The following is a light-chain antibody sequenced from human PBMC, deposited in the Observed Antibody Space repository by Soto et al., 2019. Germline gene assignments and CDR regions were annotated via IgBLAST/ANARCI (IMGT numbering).Light chain of an antibody. CDR3: TSFAGNFNVV. J-gene: IGLJ2*01. V-gene: IGLV2-8*01. Sequence: QSALTQPPSASGSPGQSVTISCTGTSSDIGGYNYVSWYQQPPGKAPKLMIYEVTKRPSGVPDRFSGSKSGNTASLTVSGLQAEDEAVYYCTSFAGNFNVVFGGGTKLTVL. CDR2: EVT. CDR1: SSDIGGYNY.